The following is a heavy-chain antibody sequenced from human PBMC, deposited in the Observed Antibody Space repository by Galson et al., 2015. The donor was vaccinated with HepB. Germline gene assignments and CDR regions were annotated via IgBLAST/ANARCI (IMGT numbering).Heavy chain of an antibody. D-gene: IGHD3-22*01. Sequence: QSGAEVKKPGESLKISCKGSGYSFTSYWIGWVRQMPGKGLEWMGIIYPGDSDTRYSPSFQGQVTISADKSISTAYLQWSSLKASDTAMYYCARLPYYYDSSIEYNWFDPWGQGTLVTVSS. CDR3: ARLPYYYDSSIEYNWFDP. CDR1: GYSFTSYW. CDR2: IYPGDSDT. V-gene: IGHV5-51*01. J-gene: IGHJ5*02.